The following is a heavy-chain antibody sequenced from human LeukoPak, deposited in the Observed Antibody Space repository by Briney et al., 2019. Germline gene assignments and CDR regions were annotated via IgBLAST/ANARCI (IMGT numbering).Heavy chain of an antibody. D-gene: IGHD2-2*01. CDR1: GFTFNNYA. Sequence: GGSLRLSCAASGFTFNNYAMSWVRQAPGKGLEWVSAISGSGGTTYYADSVKGRFTISRDNSKNTLYLQMNSLRAEDTAVYYCAKDPSIVVVPAATTIDYWGQGTLVTVSS. CDR2: ISGSGGTT. J-gene: IGHJ4*02. V-gene: IGHV3-23*01. CDR3: AKDPSIVVVPAATTIDY.